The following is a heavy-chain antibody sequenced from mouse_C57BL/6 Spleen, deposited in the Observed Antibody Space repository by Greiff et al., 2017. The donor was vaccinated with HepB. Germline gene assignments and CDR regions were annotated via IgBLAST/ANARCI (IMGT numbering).Heavy chain of an antibody. CDR1: GFTFNTYA. Sequence: EVKLVESGGGLVQPKGSLKLSCAASGFTFNTYAMHWVRQAPGKGLEWVARIRSKSSNYATYYAVSVKDRFTISRDDSQSMLYLQMNNLNTEDTAMYYCVRDRYITTVHYAMDYWGQGTSVTVSS. V-gene: IGHV10-3*01. CDR2: IRSKSSNYAT. D-gene: IGHD1-1*01. CDR3: VRDRYITTVHYAMDY. J-gene: IGHJ4*01.